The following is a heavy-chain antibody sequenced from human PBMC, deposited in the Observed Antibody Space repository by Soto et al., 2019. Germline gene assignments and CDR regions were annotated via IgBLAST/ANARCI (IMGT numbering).Heavy chain of an antibody. CDR1: GDSIKTETW. CDR2: IKHTGDA. D-gene: IGHD1-26*01. Sequence: QVHLQESGPGLVKPSETLSLTCAVSGDSIKTETWWSWLRQLPGTGLEWIGEIKHTGDANANPALRSRVSMSVDRTKNQFFLNLRSVSAADTAVYFGARVGRPHWFESWGQGTLVTVSS. V-gene: IGHV4-4*02. CDR3: ARVGRPHWFES. J-gene: IGHJ5*01.